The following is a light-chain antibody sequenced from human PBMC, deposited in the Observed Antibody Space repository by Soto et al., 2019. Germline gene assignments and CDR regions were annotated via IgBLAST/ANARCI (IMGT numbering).Light chain of an antibody. CDR2: GGS. CDR1: SSDVGSYNL. Sequence: QSALTQPASVSGSPGQSITISCTGTSSDVGSYNLVSWYQQHPGKAPKLMIYGGSKRPSGVSNRFSGFKSANTAYLTISGVQPEDEADYHCSSYTTIKTVVFGGGTKLTVL. J-gene: IGLJ2*01. CDR3: SSYTTIKTVV. V-gene: IGLV2-14*02.